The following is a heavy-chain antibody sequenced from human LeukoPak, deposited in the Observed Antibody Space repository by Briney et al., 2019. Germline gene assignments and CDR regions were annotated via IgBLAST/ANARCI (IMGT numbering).Heavy chain of an antibody. CDR2: ISGGGVTT. V-gene: IGHV3-23*01. CDR1: GFTSIAYA. Sequence: GGSLRLSCVGSGFTSIAYALTWARQAPGKGLEWVSGISGGGVTTYYADSVKGRFTISRDNSKNTLYLQMNSLRADDTAIYYCARNQRLGGHSYYYYGMDVWGQGTTVTVSS. CDR3: ARNQRLGGHSYYYYGMDV. J-gene: IGHJ6*02. D-gene: IGHD3-16*01.